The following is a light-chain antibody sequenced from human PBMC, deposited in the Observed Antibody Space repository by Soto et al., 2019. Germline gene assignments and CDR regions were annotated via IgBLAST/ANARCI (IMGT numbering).Light chain of an antibody. CDR3: QHYNDWPLT. J-gene: IGKJ4*01. CDR2: GAS. V-gene: IGKV3-15*01. Sequence: EIVMTQSPATLSVSPGERATLSCRACQSVSSNLAWYQQKLGQAPRLLIYGASTRATGIPARFSGSGSGTEFTLAVSSLQSEDFAVYYCQHYNDWPLTFGGGTKVEIK. CDR1: QSVSSN.